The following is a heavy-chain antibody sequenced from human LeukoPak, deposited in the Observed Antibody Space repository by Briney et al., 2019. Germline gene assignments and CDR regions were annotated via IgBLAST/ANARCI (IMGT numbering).Heavy chain of an antibody. CDR3: ATSKGGYYFEYFQH. D-gene: IGHD3-22*01. Sequence: KPGGSLRLSCAASGFTFSDNYMSWIRQAPGKGLEWVSYISSSGSTIYYADSVKGRFTISRGNAKNSLYLQMNSLRAEDTAVYYCATSKGGYYFEYFQHWGQGTLVTVSS. J-gene: IGHJ1*01. V-gene: IGHV3-11*01. CDR1: GFTFSDNY. CDR2: ISSSGSTI.